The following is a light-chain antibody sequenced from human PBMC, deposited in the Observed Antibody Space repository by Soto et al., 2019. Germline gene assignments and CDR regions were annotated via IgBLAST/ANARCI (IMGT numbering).Light chain of an antibody. CDR1: QSISSY. Sequence: DILMPQSPSSLSASLGDRFTITCLSSQSISSYLNWYQQKPGKAPKLLIYAASSLQSGVPSRFSGSGSGTDFTLTISSLQPEDFATYYCQQSYITPLTFGGGTKVDIK. CDR3: QQSYITPLT. V-gene: IGKV1-39*01. J-gene: IGKJ4*01. CDR2: AAS.